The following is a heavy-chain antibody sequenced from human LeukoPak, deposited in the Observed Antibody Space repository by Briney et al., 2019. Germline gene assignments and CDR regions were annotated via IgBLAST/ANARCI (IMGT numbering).Heavy chain of an antibody. CDR1: GDSLRDNY. J-gene: IGHJ6*04. Sequence: SETLSLTCTVSGDSLRDNYWGWIRQPPGKRLECVGYISSSGTAYNPSLESRLTISKDTSKSQFSLTLSSVTAADTAVYYCARHVYGKGMYVWGKGTTVTVSS. D-gene: IGHD4-17*01. CDR3: ARHVYGKGMYV. CDR2: ISSSGTA. V-gene: IGHV4-59*08.